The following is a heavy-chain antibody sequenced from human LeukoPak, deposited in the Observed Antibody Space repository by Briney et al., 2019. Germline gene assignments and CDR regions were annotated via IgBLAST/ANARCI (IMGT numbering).Heavy chain of an antibody. Sequence: GGSLRLSCAASGFTFSSYGMHWVRQAPGKGLEWVAVISYDGTNKYYADSVKGRFTISRDNSKNTLYLKMNSLRAEDTTVYYCAKEGTGFYYYYGLDVWGQGTTVTVSS. CDR3: AKEGTGFYYYYGLDV. CDR2: ISYDGTNK. V-gene: IGHV3-30*18. CDR1: GFTFSSYG. J-gene: IGHJ6*02. D-gene: IGHD7-27*01.